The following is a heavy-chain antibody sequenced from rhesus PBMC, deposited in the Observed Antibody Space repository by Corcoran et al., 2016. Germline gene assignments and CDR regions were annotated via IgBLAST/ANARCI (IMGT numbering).Heavy chain of an antibody. J-gene: IGHJ4*01. Sequence: QLQLQESGPGLVKPSETLSVTCAVSGGSFSSYWWSWIRQPPGKGLEWIGEINGNSGSTNYNPSLKSRVTISKDAAKNQFSLKLSSVTAADTAVYYCARNFDYWGQGVLVTVSS. V-gene: IGHV4-80*01. CDR3: ARNFDY. CDR1: GGSFSSYW. CDR2: INGNSGST.